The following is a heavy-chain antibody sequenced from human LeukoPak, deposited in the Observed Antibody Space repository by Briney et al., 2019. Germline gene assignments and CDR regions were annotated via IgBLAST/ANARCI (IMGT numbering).Heavy chain of an antibody. J-gene: IGHJ4*02. CDR2: ISATGGST. CDR1: GFTFSINA. CDR3: AKVSGTSGVAPHAPRPPSPFDY. D-gene: IGHD1-7*01. V-gene: IGHV3-23*01. Sequence: GGSLRLSCAASGFTFSINAMSWVRQAPGKGLEWVSVISATGGSTNYADSVKGRFTISRDSSKNTLYLHMNSLRAEDTAVYYCAKVSGTSGVAPHAPRPPSPFDYWGQGTLVTVSS.